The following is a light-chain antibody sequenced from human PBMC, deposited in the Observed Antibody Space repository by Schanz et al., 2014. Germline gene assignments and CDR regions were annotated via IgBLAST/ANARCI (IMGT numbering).Light chain of an antibody. CDR1: QGISSH. V-gene: IGKV1-5*01. CDR2: DAS. CDR3: QQYNSYSGT. Sequence: DIQMTQSPSTLSASVGDRVTITCRASQGISSHLAWYQQKPGKAPKLLIYDASSLESGVPSRFSGSGSGTEFTLTISSLQPDDFATYYCQQYNSYSGTFGQGTKVEIK. J-gene: IGKJ1*01.